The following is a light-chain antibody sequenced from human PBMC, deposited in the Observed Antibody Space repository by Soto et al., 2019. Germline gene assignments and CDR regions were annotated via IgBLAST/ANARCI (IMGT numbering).Light chain of an antibody. CDR1: QSVSTK. J-gene: IGKJ2*01. Sequence: DIVMTQSPATLSVSPGERATLSCRAGQSVSTKVAWYQHKPGQAPRLLIYGASTWATGIPARFSGSGSGTEFTLTISSLRSEDFAVYYCQQYYNWPGTFGQGTKLEIK. CDR2: GAS. CDR3: QQYYNWPGT. V-gene: IGKV3-15*01.